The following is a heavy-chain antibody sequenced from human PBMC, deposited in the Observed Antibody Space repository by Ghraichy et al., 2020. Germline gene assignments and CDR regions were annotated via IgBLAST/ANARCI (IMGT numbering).Heavy chain of an antibody. CDR3: ARDLDTYAFDI. Sequence: SETLSLTCAVSGGSISSGGYSWSWIRQPPGKGLEWIGYIYHSGSTYYNPSLESRVTISVDRSKNQFSLKLSSVTAADMAVYYCARDLDTYAFDIWGQGTMVTVSS. CDR1: GGSISSGGYS. J-gene: IGHJ3*02. V-gene: IGHV4-30-2*01. CDR2: IYHSGST.